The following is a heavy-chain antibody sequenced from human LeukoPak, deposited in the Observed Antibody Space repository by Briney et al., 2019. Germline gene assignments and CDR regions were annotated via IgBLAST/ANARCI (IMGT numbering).Heavy chain of an antibody. Sequence: PGGSLRLSCAASGFTFSSYGMHWVRQAPGKGLEWVAVIWYDGSNKYYADSVKGRFTISRDNSKNTLYPQMNSLRAEDTAVYYCASSGSYYYFDYWGQGTLVTVSS. CDR1: GFTFSSYG. V-gene: IGHV3-33*01. D-gene: IGHD1-26*01. J-gene: IGHJ4*02. CDR2: IWYDGSNK. CDR3: ASSGSYYYFDY.